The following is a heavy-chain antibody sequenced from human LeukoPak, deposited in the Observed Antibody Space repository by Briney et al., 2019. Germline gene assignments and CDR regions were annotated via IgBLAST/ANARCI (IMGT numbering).Heavy chain of an antibody. Sequence: TGGSLRLSCAASGFTFSSYSMNWVRQAPGKGLEWVSGISDSGGTTYYVDSVKGRFTISRDNAKNSLYLQMNSLRAEDTAVYSCARGADGVSSNSRGWFDPWGQGTLVTVSS. J-gene: IGHJ5*02. CDR3: ARGADGVSSNSRGWFDP. V-gene: IGHV3-48*04. CDR1: GFTFSSYS. D-gene: IGHD2-15*01. CDR2: ISDSGGTT.